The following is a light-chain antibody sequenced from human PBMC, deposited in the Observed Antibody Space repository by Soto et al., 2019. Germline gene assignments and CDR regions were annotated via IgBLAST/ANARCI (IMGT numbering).Light chain of an antibody. CDR1: SSDVGGYNY. CDR3: SSHTSSSTYV. CDR2: DVS. J-gene: IGLJ1*01. Sequence: QSALTQPASVSGSPGQSITISCTGTSSDVGGYNYVSWYQQHPGKAPKLMIYDVSDRPSGVSNRFSGSKSVNTASLTISGLQAEDASDYYCSSHTSSSTYVLGTGTKLTVL. V-gene: IGLV2-14*01.